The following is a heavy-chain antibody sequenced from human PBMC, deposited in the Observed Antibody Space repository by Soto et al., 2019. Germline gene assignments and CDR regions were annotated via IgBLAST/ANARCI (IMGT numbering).Heavy chain of an antibody. D-gene: IGHD1-1*01. Sequence: PSETLSLTCTVSGGSISSGGYYWSWTRQHPGKGLEWIGYIYYSGSTYYNPSLKSRVTISVDTSKNQFSLKLSSVTAADTAVHYCARVERALWGTSDYWGQGTLVTVSS. CDR2: IYYSGST. CDR1: GGSISSGGYY. CDR3: ARVERALWGTSDY. V-gene: IGHV4-31*03. J-gene: IGHJ4*02.